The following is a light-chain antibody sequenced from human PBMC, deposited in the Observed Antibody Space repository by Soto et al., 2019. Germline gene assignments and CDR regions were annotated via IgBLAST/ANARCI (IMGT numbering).Light chain of an antibody. V-gene: IGLV1-40*01. J-gene: IGLJ3*02. CDR1: SSNIGAGYD. Sequence: QSVLTQPPSVSGAPGQRVTISCTGSSSNIGAGYDVHWYQQLPGTAPKLLIYGNSNRPSGVPDRFSGSKSGTSAPLAITGLQAEDEADYYCQSYDSSLSALFGGGTKVTVL. CDR2: GNS. CDR3: QSYDSSLSAL.